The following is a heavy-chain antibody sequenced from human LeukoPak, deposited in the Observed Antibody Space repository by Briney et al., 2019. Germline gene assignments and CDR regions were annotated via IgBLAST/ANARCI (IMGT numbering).Heavy chain of an antibody. CDR1: GFTFSSYA. Sequence: GGPLRLSCAASGFTFSSYAMSWVRQAPGKGLEWVSAISGSGGSTYYADSVKGRFTISRDNSKNTLYLQMNSLRAEDTAVYYCAKDVSGYVNSGVDYWGQGTLVTVSS. CDR2: ISGSGGST. CDR3: AKDVSGYVNSGVDY. J-gene: IGHJ4*02. D-gene: IGHD3-22*01. V-gene: IGHV3-23*01.